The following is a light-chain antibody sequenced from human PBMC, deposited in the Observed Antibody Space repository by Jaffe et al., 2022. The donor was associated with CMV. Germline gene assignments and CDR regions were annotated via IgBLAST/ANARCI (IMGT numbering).Light chain of an antibody. V-gene: IGLV1-40*01. CDR2: VNN. J-gene: IGLJ2*01. CDR3: QSYDSSLSPS. CDR1: SSNIGAGYD. Sequence: QSVLTQPPSVSGAPGQRVTISCTGSSSNIGAGYDVHWYQQLPGTAPKLLIYVNNNRPSGVPDRFSGSKSGTSASLTITGLQAEDEADYYCQSYDSSLSPSFGGGTKVTVL.